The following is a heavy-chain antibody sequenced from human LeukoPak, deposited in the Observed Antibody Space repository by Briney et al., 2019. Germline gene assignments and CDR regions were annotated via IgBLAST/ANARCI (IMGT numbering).Heavy chain of an antibody. Sequence: GGSLRLSCAASGFTLSNYGMSWVRQAPGKGLEWVSDISGSGGSTYYADSVKGRFTISRDNSKNTLYLQMNSLRAEDTAVYYCAKEHGGSNWYEDAFDIWGQGTMVTVSS. J-gene: IGHJ3*02. D-gene: IGHD6-13*01. V-gene: IGHV3-23*01. CDR3: AKEHGGSNWYEDAFDI. CDR2: ISGSGGST. CDR1: GFTLSNYG.